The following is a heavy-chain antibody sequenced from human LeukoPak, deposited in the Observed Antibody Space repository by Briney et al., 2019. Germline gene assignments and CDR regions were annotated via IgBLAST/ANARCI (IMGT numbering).Heavy chain of an antibody. V-gene: IGHV3-21*01. CDR3: AREYIVVVTAGDYGMDV. D-gene: IGHD2-2*01. Sequence: GGSLRLSCAASGFTFSSYSMNWVRQAPGNGLEWVSSISSSSSYIYYADSVKGRFTISRDNAKNSLYLQMNSLRAEDTAVYYCAREYIVVVTAGDYGMDVWGQGTTVTVSS. J-gene: IGHJ6*02. CDR2: ISSSSSYI. CDR1: GFTFSSYS.